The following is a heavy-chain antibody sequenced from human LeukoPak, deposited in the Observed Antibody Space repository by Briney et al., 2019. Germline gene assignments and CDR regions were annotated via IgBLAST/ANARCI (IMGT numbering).Heavy chain of an antibody. V-gene: IGHV3-21*01. CDR2: ISSSSSYI. Sequence: PGGSLRLSCAASGFTFSSYSMNWVRQAPGKGLEWVSSISSSSSYIYYADSVKGRFTISRDNAKNSLYLQMNSLRAEDTAVYYCARDGDGDILTGLVFDYWGQGTLVTVSS. CDR1: GFTFSSYS. D-gene: IGHD3-9*01. CDR3: ARDGDGDILTGLVFDY. J-gene: IGHJ4*02.